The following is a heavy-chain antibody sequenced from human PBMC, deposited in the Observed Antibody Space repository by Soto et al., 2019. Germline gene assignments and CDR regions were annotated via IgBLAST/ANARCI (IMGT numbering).Heavy chain of an antibody. Sequence: ASVKVSCKASGYTFTSYAMHWVRQAPGQRLEWMGWINAGNGNTKYSQKFQGRVTITRDTSASTAYMELSSLRSEDTAVYYCARERTYQLSGDDTLDIWGLGTMVTVSS. V-gene: IGHV1-3*01. CDR3: ARERTYQLSGDDTLDI. CDR2: INAGNGNT. D-gene: IGHD2-2*01. CDR1: GYTFTSYA. J-gene: IGHJ3*02.